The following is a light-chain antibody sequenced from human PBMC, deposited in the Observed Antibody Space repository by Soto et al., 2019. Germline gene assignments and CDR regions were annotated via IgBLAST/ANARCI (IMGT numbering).Light chain of an antibody. CDR3: SSYTSSSTLV. V-gene: IGLV2-14*01. J-gene: IGLJ2*01. Sequence: QSALTQPASVSGSPGQSITISCTGTSSDVGGYNYVSWYQQYPGKAPKLMIYDVSNRPSGVSNRFSASKSGNTASLTISGLQAEDEGDYYCSSYTSSSTLVFGGGTKLTVL. CDR2: DVS. CDR1: SSDVGGYNY.